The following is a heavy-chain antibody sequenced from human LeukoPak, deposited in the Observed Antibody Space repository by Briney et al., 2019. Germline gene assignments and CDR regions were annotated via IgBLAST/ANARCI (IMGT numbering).Heavy chain of an antibody. CDR3: SIDFGY. J-gene: IGHJ4*02. Sequence: ASVKVSCKASGYTFTDYYMHWVRQAPGRGLEWMGWINPKSGGADYAQKFQGRVTLTRETSISTAYMELRRLGSDDTAVFYCSIDFGYWGQGTLVTVSS. V-gene: IGHV1-2*02. CDR1: GYTFTDYY. CDR2: INPKSGGA.